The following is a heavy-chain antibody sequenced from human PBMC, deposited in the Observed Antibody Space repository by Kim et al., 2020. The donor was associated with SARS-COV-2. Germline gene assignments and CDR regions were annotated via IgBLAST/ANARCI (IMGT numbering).Heavy chain of an antibody. CDR2: ISWNSGSI. D-gene: IGHD6-19*01. J-gene: IGHJ4*02. Sequence: SLRLSCAASGFTFDDYAMHWVRQAPGKGLEWVSGISWNSGSIGYADSVKGRFTISRDNAKNSLYLQMNSLRAEDTALYYCAKDREHYSSPRTLWGVFDYWGQGTLVTVSS. CDR3: AKDREHYSSPRTLWGVFDY. CDR1: GFTFDDYA. V-gene: IGHV3-9*01.